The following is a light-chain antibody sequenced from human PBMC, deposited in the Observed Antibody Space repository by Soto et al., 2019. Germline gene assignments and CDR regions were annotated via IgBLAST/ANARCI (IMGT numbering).Light chain of an antibody. CDR3: HHFGSLPET. V-gene: IGKV3-20*01. J-gene: IGKJ1*01. Sequence: EIVLTQSPATLSVSPGNRATLSCRASQSVNSDLAWYQQKPGQAPRLLFYSASSRATGIPDRFSGSGSGTDFTLTISRLEPEDFAVYYCHHFGSLPETFGQGTNVE. CDR1: QSVNSD. CDR2: SAS.